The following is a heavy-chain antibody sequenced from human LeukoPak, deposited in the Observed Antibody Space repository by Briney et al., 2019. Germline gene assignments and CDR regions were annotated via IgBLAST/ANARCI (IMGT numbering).Heavy chain of an antibody. CDR2: ISSGGGST. V-gene: IGHV3-23*01. Sequence: GGSLRLSCAASGFTFSNYAMSWVRQAPGKGLEWVSGISSGGGSTHYADSVKGRLIISRDNSKNTLYLQMNSLRAEDTAVYYCAKESRSSGWYGPDYWGQGTLVTVSS. D-gene: IGHD6-19*01. CDR3: AKESRSSGWYGPDY. CDR1: GFTFSNYA. J-gene: IGHJ4*02.